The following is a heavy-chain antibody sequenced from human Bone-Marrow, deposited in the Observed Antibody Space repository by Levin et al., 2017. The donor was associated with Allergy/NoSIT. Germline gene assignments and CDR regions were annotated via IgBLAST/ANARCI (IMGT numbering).Heavy chain of an antibody. CDR2: ISGSGDST. CDR3: AIDRDFYGSGSVGN. CDR1: GFTFSNYA. Sequence: GGSLRLSCAASGFTFSNYAMSWVRQAPGKGLEWVSGISGSGDSTYDGDSVKGRFTISRDNSKNTLYLQMNSLRAEDTAVYYCAIDRDFYGSGSVGNWGQGTLVTVSS. J-gene: IGHJ4*02. D-gene: IGHD3-10*01. V-gene: IGHV3-23*01.